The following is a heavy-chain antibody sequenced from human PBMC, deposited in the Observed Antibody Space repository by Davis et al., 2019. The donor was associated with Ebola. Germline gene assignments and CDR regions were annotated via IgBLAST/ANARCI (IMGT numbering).Heavy chain of an antibody. CDR1: GGPLRGYY. D-gene: IGHD2-8*02. V-gene: IGHV4-34*01. CDR3: ARDDLTGLIDS. Sequence: SETLSLTCAVYGGPLRGYYWSWIRQPPGKGLEWMGEINHIGRTNYNPSLKSRVTMSVDTSKNQFSMRLNSVTAADTAVYYCARDDLTGLIDSWGQGTLVTVSS. J-gene: IGHJ4*02. CDR2: INHIGRT.